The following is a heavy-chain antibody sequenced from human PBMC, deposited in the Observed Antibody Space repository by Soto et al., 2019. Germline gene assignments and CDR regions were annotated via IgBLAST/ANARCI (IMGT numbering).Heavy chain of an antibody. CDR1: GGSISSSSYY. Sequence: PSETLSLTCTVSGGSISSSSYYWGWIRQPPGKGLEWIGSIYYSGSTYYNPSLKSRVTISVDTSKNQFSLKLSSVTAADTAVYYCARWTSTVAGTPWGQGTLVTVSS. V-gene: IGHV4-39*01. D-gene: IGHD6-19*01. CDR3: ARWTSTVAGTP. CDR2: IYYSGST. J-gene: IGHJ5*02.